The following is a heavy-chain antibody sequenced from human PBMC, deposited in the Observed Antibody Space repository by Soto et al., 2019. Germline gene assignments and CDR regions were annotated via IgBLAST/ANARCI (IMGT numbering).Heavy chain of an antibody. Sequence: QVQLQESSPGLVKPSQTLSLTCSVSGASIISPDCYWGWLRQTPGKGLAWIGYSYYTGSSSYHPSLKSRVSISVDTSENQSALKLNSAAAADTARHYCARDKWSGYDSGAFDGWGQGTTGNASA. D-gene: IGHD6-25*01. CDR3: ARDKWSGYDSGAFDG. CDR1: GASIISPDCY. V-gene: IGHV4-30-4*01. CDR2: SYYTGSS. J-gene: IGHJ3*01.